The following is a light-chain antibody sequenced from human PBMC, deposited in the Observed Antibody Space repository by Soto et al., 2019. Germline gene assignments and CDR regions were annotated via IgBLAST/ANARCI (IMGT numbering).Light chain of an antibody. J-gene: IGLJ2*01. CDR1: SSNIGSNT. V-gene: IGLV1-44*01. Sequence: QSVLTQPPSACGTPGQRVTICCSGSSSNIGSNTVNWYQQLPGTAPKLLIDSNTQRTSGVPDRFSGSKSGTSAALPISGLQSEDEADYYCAALDDSLNGVVFGGGTKLTVL. CDR3: AALDDSLNGVV. CDR2: SNT.